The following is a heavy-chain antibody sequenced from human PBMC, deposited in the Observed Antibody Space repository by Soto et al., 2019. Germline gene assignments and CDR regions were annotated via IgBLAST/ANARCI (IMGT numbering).Heavy chain of an antibody. D-gene: IGHD3-9*01. V-gene: IGHV3-11*01. CDR3: ARDRYYYGMDV. J-gene: IGHJ6*02. Sequence: QMQLVESGGGLVTPGGSLRLSCAASGFSFSDYYISWIRQAPGKGLEWISYISGDGTTVHYIDSVKGRFTISRDNAKNSLYLQINSLRAEDSAVYYCARDRYYYGMDVWGQGTTVIVSS. CDR1: GFSFSDYY. CDR2: ISGDGTTV.